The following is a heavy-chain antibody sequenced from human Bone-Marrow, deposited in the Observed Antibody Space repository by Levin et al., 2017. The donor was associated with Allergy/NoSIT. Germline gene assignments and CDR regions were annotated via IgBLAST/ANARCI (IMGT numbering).Heavy chain of an antibody. V-gene: IGHV3-23*01. Sequence: HPGESLKISCAASGFTFSSSAMTWVRQAPGKGLEWVSSISAGDASTYYTDSVKGRLTVSRDNSKNTLYLQMNSLRVEDTALYYCAKVRRGLDAFDIWGQGTMVTVSS. CDR3: AKVRRGLDAFDI. CDR1: GFTFSSSA. J-gene: IGHJ3*02. CDR2: ISAGDAST. D-gene: IGHD3/OR15-3a*01.